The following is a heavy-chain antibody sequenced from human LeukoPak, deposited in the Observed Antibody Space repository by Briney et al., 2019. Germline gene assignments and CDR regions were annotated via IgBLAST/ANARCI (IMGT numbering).Heavy chain of an antibody. V-gene: IGHV3-11*01. CDR2: ISSSGSTI. D-gene: IGHD2-21*02. CDR3: ARGIPYCGGDCYLGHLDF. Sequence: GGSLRLSCAASGFTFSDYYMSWIRQAPGKGLEWVSYISSSGSTIYYADSVKGRFTISRDNAKNSLYLQMNSLRAEDTAVYYCARGIPYCGGDCYLGHLDFWGQGTLVTVSS. CDR1: GFTFSDYY. J-gene: IGHJ4*02.